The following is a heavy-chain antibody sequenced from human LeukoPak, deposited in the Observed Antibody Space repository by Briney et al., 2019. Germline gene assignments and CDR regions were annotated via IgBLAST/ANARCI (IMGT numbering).Heavy chain of an antibody. D-gene: IGHD6-13*01. CDR3: ARHFGRSSSWLDY. CDR1: GGSISSGSYY. J-gene: IGHJ4*02. V-gene: IGHV4-61*02. CDR2: IYTSGST. Sequence: SSETLSLTCTVSGGSISSGSYYWSWIRQPAGKGLEWIGRIYTSGSTNYNPSLKSRVTISIDTSKNQFSLKLSSVTAADTAVYYCARHFGRSSSWLDYWGQGTLVTVSS.